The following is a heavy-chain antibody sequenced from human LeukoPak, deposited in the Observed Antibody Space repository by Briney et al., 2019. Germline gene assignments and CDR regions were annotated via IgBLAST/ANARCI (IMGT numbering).Heavy chain of an antibody. CDR3: ARDKYSSSYRGAFDI. V-gene: IGHV3-48*03. CDR2: ISSSGSNI. Sequence: GGSLRLSCAASGFTFSSYEMNWVRQAPGKGLEWVSYISSSGSNIHYADSVKGRFTISRDNAKNSLYLQMNSLRAEDTAVYYCARDKYSSSYRGAFDIWGRGTMVTVSS. CDR1: GFTFSSYE. J-gene: IGHJ3*02. D-gene: IGHD6-6*01.